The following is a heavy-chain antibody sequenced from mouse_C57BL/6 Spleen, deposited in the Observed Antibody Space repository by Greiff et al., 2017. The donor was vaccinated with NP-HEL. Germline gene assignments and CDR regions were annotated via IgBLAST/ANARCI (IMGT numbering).Heavy chain of an antibody. CDR3: ARSGVTGRYYYAMDY. CDR1: GYTFTSYW. CDR2: INPSNGGT. D-gene: IGHD4-1*01. Sequence: VQLQQPGTELVKPGASVKLSCKASGYTFTSYWMHWVKQRPGQGLEWIGNINPSNGGTNYNEKFKSKATLTVDKSSSTAYMQLSSLTSEDSAVYYCARSGVTGRYYYAMDYWGQGTSVTVSS. V-gene: IGHV1-53*01. J-gene: IGHJ4*01.